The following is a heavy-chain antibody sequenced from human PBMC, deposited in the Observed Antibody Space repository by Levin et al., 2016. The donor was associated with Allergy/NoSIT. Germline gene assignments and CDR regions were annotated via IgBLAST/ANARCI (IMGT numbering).Heavy chain of an antibody. J-gene: IGHJ6*02. CDR2: IDWDDDV. Sequence: SGPTLVKPTQTLTLTCTFSGFSLTSTGMCVAWIRQSPGKALDWLARIDWDDDVSYNTSLQSRLTISKDTSNNQVVLTLANLDRMDTATYYCARVRLAAAGLILDVWGPGTTVTVSS. D-gene: IGHD6-13*01. V-gene: IGHV2-70*11. CDR3: ARVRLAAAGLILDV. CDR1: GFSLTSTGMC.